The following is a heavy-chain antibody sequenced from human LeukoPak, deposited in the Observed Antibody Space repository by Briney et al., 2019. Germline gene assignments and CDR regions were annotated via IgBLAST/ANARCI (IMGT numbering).Heavy chain of an antibody. D-gene: IGHD3-3*01. J-gene: IGHJ4*02. V-gene: IGHV4-4*07. CDR1: GGSFSSYY. CDR2: IYTSGST. CDR3: AREGAYYGFWCGYYTLRMCDY. Sequence: PSETLSLTCAVYGGSFSSYYWSWIRQPAGKGLEWIGRIYTSGSTNYNPSLKSRVTMSVDTSKNQFSLKLSSVTAADTAVYYCAREGAYYGFWCGYYTLRMCDYWGQRTLVTVSS.